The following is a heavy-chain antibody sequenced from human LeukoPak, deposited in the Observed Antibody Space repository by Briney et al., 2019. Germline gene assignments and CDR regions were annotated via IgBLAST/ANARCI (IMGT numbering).Heavy chain of an antibody. CDR2: ISYDGSNK. V-gene: IGHV3-30-3*01. J-gene: IGHJ6*02. CDR1: GFTFSSYA. D-gene: IGHD4-17*01. Sequence: GGSLRLSCAASGFTFSSYAMHWVRQAPGKGLEWVAVISYDGSNKYYADSVKGRFTISRDNSKNTLYLQMNSLRAEDTAVYYCVRDLRGTVTTYYYYYGMDVWGQGTTVTVSS. CDR3: VRDLRGTVTTYYYYYGMDV.